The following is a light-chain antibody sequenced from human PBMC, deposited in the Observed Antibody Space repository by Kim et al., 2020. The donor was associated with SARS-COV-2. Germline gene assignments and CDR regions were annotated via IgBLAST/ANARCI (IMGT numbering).Light chain of an antibody. CDR1: SSSVGRHF. V-gene: IGLV1-44*01. CDR2: NDN. J-gene: IGLJ3*02. CDR3: ATWDVSLNGWV. Sequence: GRRVTSSGSGSSSSVGRHFVNWYQQLPGTAPKVFIYNDNQRPSGVPDRFSGSRSGTSASLAISGLQSEDEADYYCATWDVSLNGWVFGGGTQLTVL.